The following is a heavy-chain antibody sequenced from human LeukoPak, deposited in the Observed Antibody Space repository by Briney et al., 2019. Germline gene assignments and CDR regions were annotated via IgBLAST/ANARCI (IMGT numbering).Heavy chain of an antibody. CDR2: LIPLFGTP. CDR1: GGTFNNYA. Sequence: SVKVSCKASGGTFNNYAINRVRQAPGQGLEWVGRLIPLFGTPNYAQKFQGKVTITADESTSTFYMDLSGLRSEDTAVYYCAHATQRLPTIMIDAFDIWGQGTRVTVSS. D-gene: IGHD5-24*01. CDR3: AHATQRLPTIMIDAFDI. J-gene: IGHJ3*02. V-gene: IGHV1-69*13.